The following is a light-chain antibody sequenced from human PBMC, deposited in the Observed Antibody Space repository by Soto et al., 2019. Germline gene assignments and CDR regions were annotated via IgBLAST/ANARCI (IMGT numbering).Light chain of an antibody. Sequence: ETVLTQSPATLSLSPGDRATLSCRASRIISNYLGWYQQKPGQPPRLLIYEASNRATGIPARFSGSVSGTDFTLTISSLEPEDFAVYYCQQRNNWPLTFGGGTKVEIK. J-gene: IGKJ4*01. CDR1: RIISNY. V-gene: IGKV3-11*01. CDR3: QQRNNWPLT. CDR2: EAS.